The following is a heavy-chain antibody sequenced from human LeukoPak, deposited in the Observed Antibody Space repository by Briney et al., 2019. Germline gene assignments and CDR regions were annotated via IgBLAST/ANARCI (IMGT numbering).Heavy chain of an antibody. Sequence: SETLSLTCTVSGDYISNYYWSWNRQPAGKGLEWIGRIYTSGSTDYNPSLKSRVTISLDKSKNQFSLKRSSVSAADAAVYYCARDQEDRATYDIGYWGQGTLVTVSS. CDR3: ARDQEDRATYDIGY. D-gene: IGHD5-12*01. CDR2: IYTSGST. V-gene: IGHV4-4*07. J-gene: IGHJ4*02. CDR1: GDYISNYY.